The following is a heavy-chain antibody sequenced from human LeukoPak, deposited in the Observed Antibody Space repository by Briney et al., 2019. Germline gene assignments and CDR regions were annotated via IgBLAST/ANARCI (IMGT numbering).Heavy chain of an antibody. CDR1: GYTFSDYH. D-gene: IGHD2-15*01. CDR2: INPVSGGA. V-gene: IGHV1-2*02. Sequence: ASVKISCKASGYTFSDYHIHWVRQAPGQGLEWMGWINPVSGGADYAQKFQGRVTMTSDTSSNTAFMELRRLRADDTAVYYCARDQGGYCSGGSCYLFDYWGQGTLVTVSS. J-gene: IGHJ4*02. CDR3: ARDQGGYCSGGSCYLFDY.